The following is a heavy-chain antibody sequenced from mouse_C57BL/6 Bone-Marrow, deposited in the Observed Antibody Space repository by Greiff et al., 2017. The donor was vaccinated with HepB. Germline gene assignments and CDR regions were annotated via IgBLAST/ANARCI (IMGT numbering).Heavy chain of an antibody. V-gene: IGHV1-75*01. J-gene: IGHJ4*01. D-gene: IGHD1-2*01. CDR2: IFPGSGST. Sequence: QVQLQQSGPELVKPGASVKISCKASGYTFTDYYINWVKQRPGQGLEWIGWIFPGSGSTYYNEKFKGKATLTVDKSSSTAYMQLSSLTSEDSAVYYCARLETTAAAMDYWGQGTSVTVSS. CDR3: ARLETTAAAMDY. CDR1: GYTFTDYY.